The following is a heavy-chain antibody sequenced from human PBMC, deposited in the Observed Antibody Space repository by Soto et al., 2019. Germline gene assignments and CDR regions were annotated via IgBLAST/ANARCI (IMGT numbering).Heavy chain of an antibody. D-gene: IGHD3-16*02. CDR1: GFTFSSYW. CDR2: INSDGSIT. J-gene: IGHJ4*02. Sequence: GGSLRLSCAASGFTFSSYWMHWVRQVPEKGLVWVSRINSDGSITNYADAVKGRFTISRDNVKNTLYLQMNSLRAEDTAVYYCVRYPRSVGGSYRPDYCGQGTLVTVSS. V-gene: IGHV3-74*01. CDR3: VRYPRSVGGSYRPDY.